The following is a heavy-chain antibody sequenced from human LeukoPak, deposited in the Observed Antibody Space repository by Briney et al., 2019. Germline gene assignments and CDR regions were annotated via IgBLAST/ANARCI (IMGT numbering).Heavy chain of an antibody. V-gene: IGHV4-4*07. Sequence: SETLSLTCTVSGGSISSYYWSWIRQPAGKGLEWIGRIYYSGSTYYNPSLKSRVTISVDTSKNQFSLKLSSVTAADTAVYYCARAAGGSYYEVIYYFDYWGQGTLVTVSS. CDR2: IYYSGST. CDR1: GGSISSYY. D-gene: IGHD1-26*01. J-gene: IGHJ4*02. CDR3: ARAAGGSYYEVIYYFDY.